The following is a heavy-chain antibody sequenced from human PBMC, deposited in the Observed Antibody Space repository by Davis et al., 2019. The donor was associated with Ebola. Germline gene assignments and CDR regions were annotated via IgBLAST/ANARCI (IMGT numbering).Heavy chain of an antibody. J-gene: IGHJ4*02. CDR1: GGSVSSGSYY. CDR3: AARYCSGGSCYLDY. V-gene: IGHV4-61*01. D-gene: IGHD2-15*01. CDR2: IYYSGST. Sequence: SETLSLTCTVSGGSVSSGSYYWSWIRQPPGKGLEWIGYIYYSGSTNYNPSLKSRVTISVDTSKNQFSLKLSSVTAADTAVYYCAARYCSGGSCYLDYWGQGTLVTVSS.